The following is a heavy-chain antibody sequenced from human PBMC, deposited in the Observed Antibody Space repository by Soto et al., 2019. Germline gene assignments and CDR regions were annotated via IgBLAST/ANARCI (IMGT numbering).Heavy chain of an antibody. J-gene: IGHJ5*02. CDR2: INPTSGGT. Sequence: QVQLVQSGAEVKKPGASVKVSCKASGYTFTGYYMHWVRQAPGQGLEWMGWINPTSGGTNYAQKFQGRVTMTRDTSISTAYMELSRLRSDDTAVYYCARYKWNDGENWFDPWGQGTLVTVS. CDR3: ARYKWNDGENWFDP. D-gene: IGHD1-1*01. V-gene: IGHV1-2*02. CDR1: GYTFTGYY.